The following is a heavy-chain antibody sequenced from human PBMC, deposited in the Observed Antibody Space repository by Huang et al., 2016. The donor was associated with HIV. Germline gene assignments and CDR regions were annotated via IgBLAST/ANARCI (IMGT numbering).Heavy chain of an antibody. Sequence: QVQLHQWGAGLLKPSETLSLTCAVYGGSFSGPNWTWLRQTPGTGLEWIVEINHSGRTTYRPALKRRVTISLDTSKNQFTLRLRAVTAADTAVYYCARGRGDARGFLGLDFWGQGTLVTVSS. V-gene: IGHV4-34*01. D-gene: IGHD3-16*01. J-gene: IGHJ4*02. CDR1: GGSFSGPN. CDR2: INHSGRT. CDR3: ARGRGDARGFLGLDF.